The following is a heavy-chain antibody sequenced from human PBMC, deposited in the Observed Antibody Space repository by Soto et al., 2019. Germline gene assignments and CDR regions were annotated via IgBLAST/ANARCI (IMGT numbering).Heavy chain of an antibody. CDR1: GYTFTSYA. J-gene: IGHJ6*03. V-gene: IGHV1-3*01. Sequence: ASVKVSCKASGYTFTSYAMHWVRQAPGQRLEWMGWINAGNGNTKYSQKFQGRVTITRDTSASTAYMELSSLRSEDTAVYYCASIGPPSRGLPYYYYMDVWGKGTTVTVSS. D-gene: IGHD1-26*01. CDR3: ASIGPPSRGLPYYYYMDV. CDR2: INAGNGNT.